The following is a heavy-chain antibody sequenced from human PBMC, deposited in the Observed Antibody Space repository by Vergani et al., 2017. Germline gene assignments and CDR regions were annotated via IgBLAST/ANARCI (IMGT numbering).Heavy chain of an antibody. V-gene: IGHV5-51*01. D-gene: IGHD2-21*01. Sequence: EVQLVQSGAEVKKPGESLKISCQGSGYTFTNYWIGWVRQMPGKGLVWMGVIYPGDSNTRYSPSFQGQVTISADKSITTAYLQWRSLKASDTAIYYCTRHVPCGDGACLHFDHWGQGTQVTVSS. J-gene: IGHJ4*02. CDR3: TRHVPCGDGACLHFDH. CDR2: IYPGDSNT. CDR1: GYTFTNYW.